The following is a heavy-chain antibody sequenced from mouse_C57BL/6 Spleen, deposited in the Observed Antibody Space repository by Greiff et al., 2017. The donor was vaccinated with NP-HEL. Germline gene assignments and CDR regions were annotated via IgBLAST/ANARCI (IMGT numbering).Heavy chain of an antibody. D-gene: IGHD2-4*01. V-gene: IGHV5-17*01. J-gene: IGHJ2*01. CDR3: ARRDDYEGDYFVY. CDR2: ISSGSSTI. Sequence: DVQLVESGGGLVKPGGSLKLSCAASGFTFSDYGMHWVRQAPEKGLEWVAYISSGSSTIYYADTVKGRFTISRDNAKNTLFLQMTSLRSEDTAMYYCARRDDYEGDYFVYWGQGTTLTVSS. CDR1: GFTFSDYG.